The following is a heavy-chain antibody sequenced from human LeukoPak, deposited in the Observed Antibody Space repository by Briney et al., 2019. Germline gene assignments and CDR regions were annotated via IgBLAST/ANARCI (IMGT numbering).Heavy chain of an antibody. CDR3: ARGVDIVAPDV. D-gene: IGHD5-12*01. V-gene: IGHV3-33*01. CDR2: IWYDGSNK. J-gene: IGHJ6*02. CDR1: GFTFSSYG. Sequence: GRSLRLSCAASGFTFSSYGMHWVRQAPGKGLEWVAVIWYDGSNKYYADSVKGRFTISRDNSKNTLYLQMNSLRADDTAVYYCARGVDIVAPDVWGQGTTVTVSS.